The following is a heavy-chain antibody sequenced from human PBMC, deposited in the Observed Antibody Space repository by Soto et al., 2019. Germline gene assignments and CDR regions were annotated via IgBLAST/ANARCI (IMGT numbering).Heavy chain of an antibody. CDR1: GFTFSSYW. CDR3: PREGSNYVFVY. D-gene: IGHD4-4*01. CDR2: IKQDGSEK. Sequence: EVQLVESGGGLVQPGGTLRRSCAAAGFTFSSYWMSWVRQAPGKGLEWVANIKQDGSEKYYVDSVKGRFTISRDNAKNSLYLQMNSLRAEDTAVYYSPREGSNYVFVYCGQGTLVTVSS. J-gene: IGHJ4*02. V-gene: IGHV3-7*04.